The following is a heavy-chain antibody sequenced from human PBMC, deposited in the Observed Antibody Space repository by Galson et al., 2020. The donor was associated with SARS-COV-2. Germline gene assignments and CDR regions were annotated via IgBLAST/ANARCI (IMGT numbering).Heavy chain of an antibody. CDR2: IYDTGSP. Sequence: SQTLSLTCTLSVASISSHGYFWSWIRQHPGMGLEWIPYIYDTGSPSYNPSLQSRIMMSVDKSKNQFSLKLSSVTAADTAVYYCARGPPRGVPGPHDYWGQGAPVTVSA. J-gene: IGHJ4*02. CDR3: ARGPPRGVPGPHDY. D-gene: IGHD3-3*01. V-gene: IGHV4-31*03. CDR1: VASISSHGYF.